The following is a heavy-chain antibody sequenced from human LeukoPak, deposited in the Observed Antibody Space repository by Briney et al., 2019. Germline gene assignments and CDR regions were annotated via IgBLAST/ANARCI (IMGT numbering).Heavy chain of an antibody. J-gene: IGHJ4*02. V-gene: IGHV1-8*01. CDR3: ARANSAAETFDY. CDR1: GYTFSSYT. CDR2: MNPNSGNT. Sequence: GASVKVSCKASGYTFSSYTMNWVRQATGQGLEWMGWMNPNSGNTGYAQKFQGRVTMTRNTSISTAYMELSSLRSEDTAVYYCARANSAAETFDYWGQGTLVTVSS. D-gene: IGHD6-13*01.